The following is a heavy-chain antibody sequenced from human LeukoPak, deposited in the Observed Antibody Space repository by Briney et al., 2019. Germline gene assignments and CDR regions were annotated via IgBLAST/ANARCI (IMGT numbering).Heavy chain of an antibody. CDR2: IYRGGTT. Sequence: GGSLRLSCAASGFTVSSSFMSWVRQAPGKGLEWVSLIYRGGTTYVADSVKGRFTVSRDISKNTLYLQMNSLRAEDTAFYYCARPRDDNSGYYISWGQGSLVTVSS. D-gene: IGHD6-19*01. CDR1: GFTVSSSF. CDR3: ARPRDDNSGYYIS. V-gene: IGHV3-53*01. J-gene: IGHJ5*02.